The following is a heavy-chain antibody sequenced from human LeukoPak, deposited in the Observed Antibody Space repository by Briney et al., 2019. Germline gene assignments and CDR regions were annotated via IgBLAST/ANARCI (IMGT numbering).Heavy chain of an antibody. CDR3: AKDHYDILTGYIGY. D-gene: IGHD3-9*01. Sequence: GGSLRLSCAASGLTFSSYAMSWVRQAPGKGLEWVSAISGSGGSTYYADSVKGRFTISRDNSKNTLYLQMNSLRAEDTAVYYCAKDHYDILTGYIGYWGQGTLVTVSS. J-gene: IGHJ4*02. CDR1: GLTFSSYA. CDR2: ISGSGGST. V-gene: IGHV3-23*01.